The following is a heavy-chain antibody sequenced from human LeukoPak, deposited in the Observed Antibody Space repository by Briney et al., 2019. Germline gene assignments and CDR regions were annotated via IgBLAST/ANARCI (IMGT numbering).Heavy chain of an antibody. CDR3: AGGYCSSTSCSRSGMDV. V-gene: IGHV4-34*01. Sequence: PSETLSLTCAVYGGSFSGYYWSLIRQPPGKGLEWIGEINHSGSTNYNPSLKSRVTISVDTSKNQFSLKLSSVTAADTAVYYCAGGYCSSTSCSRSGMDVWGQGTTVTVSS. CDR2: INHSGST. J-gene: IGHJ6*02. CDR1: GGSFSGYY. D-gene: IGHD2-2*01.